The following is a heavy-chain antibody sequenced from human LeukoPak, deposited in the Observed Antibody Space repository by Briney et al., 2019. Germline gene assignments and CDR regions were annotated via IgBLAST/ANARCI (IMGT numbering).Heavy chain of an antibody. D-gene: IGHD6-13*01. CDR2: IKQDGSEK. V-gene: IGHV3-7*01. CDR1: GFTFSSYW. Sequence: PGESLRLSCAASGFTFSSYWMSWVRQAPGKGLEWVANIKQDGSEKYYVDSVKGRFTISRDNAKNSLYLQMNSLRAEDMAVYYCARVFWSSWYGLQPMDVWGKGTTVTVSS. J-gene: IGHJ6*04. CDR3: ARVFWSSWYGLQPMDV.